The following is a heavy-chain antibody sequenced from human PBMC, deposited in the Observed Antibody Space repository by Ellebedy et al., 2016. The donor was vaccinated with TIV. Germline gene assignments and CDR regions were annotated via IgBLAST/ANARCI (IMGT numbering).Heavy chain of an antibody. J-gene: IGHJ4*02. CDR2: IKQDASET. D-gene: IGHD1-26*01. Sequence: GGSLRLSXSASGFTFSMYSMNWVRQAPGKGLEWVGNIKQDASETLYVDSVKGRFTISRDNARNSLYLQINDLRAEDTAVYYCAGSWGWRHEYWGQGTLVTVSS. CDR3: AGSWGWRHEY. CDR1: GFTFSMYS. V-gene: IGHV3-7*01.